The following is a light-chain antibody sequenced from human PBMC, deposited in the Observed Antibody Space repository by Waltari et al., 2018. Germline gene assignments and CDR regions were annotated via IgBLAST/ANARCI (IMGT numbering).Light chain of an antibody. CDR1: RVIANS. V-gene: IGKV1-NL1*01. Sequence: DIQMTQSPSSLSASVGDRVTITCRASRVIANSLAWYQQEPGKAPKLLIYAASYLESGVPPRFSGSGSGTVYNLIISSLQPEDFATYYCQHYYNVPPYSVGQGTKLEIK. CDR2: AAS. J-gene: IGKJ2*01. CDR3: QHYYNVPPYS.